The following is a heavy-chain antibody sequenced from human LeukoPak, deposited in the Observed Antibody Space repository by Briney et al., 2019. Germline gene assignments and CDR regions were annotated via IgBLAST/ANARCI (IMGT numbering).Heavy chain of an antibody. V-gene: IGHV3-48*03. D-gene: IGHD2-15*01. J-gene: IGHJ6*03. CDR2: ISSSGSTI. CDR3: AREDLTLYCSGGSCYSRRYYYYYMDV. CDR1: GFTFSSYE. Sequence: GGSLRLSCAASGFTFSSYEMNWVRQAPGKGLEWVSYISSSGSTIYYADSVKGRFTISRDNAKNSLYLQMNSLRAEDTAVYYCAREDLTLYCSGGSCYSRRYYYYYMDVWGKGTTVTVSS.